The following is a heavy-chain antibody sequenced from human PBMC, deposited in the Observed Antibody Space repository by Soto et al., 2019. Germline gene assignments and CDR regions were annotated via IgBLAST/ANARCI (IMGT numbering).Heavy chain of an antibody. J-gene: IGHJ4*02. CDR1: GFSLSTSGVG. CDR2: IYWDDDK. V-gene: IGHV2-5*02. CDR3: AHLGMVATVFDY. Sequence: QITLKESGPTLVKPTQTLTLTCTFSGFSLSTSGVGVGWIRQPPGKALEWLALIYWDDDKRYSPSLKSRLTITKDTSKNQVVLTMTNTDPVDTATYYCAHLGMVATVFDYWGQGTLVTVSS. D-gene: IGHD5-12*01.